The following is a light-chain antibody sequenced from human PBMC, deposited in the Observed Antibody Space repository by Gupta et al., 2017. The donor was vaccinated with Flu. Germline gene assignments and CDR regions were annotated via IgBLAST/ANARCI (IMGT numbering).Light chain of an antibody. CDR3: QHQDCLPYT. Sequence: PSFLSASIGYRVTITCQARQEIRYYLNWYQQRPGTAPKLLIYDASHRETGVPSRFIGGGSGTDFTLPITSRQPEDFATYYCQHQDCLPYTFGQGTRLEVK. J-gene: IGKJ5*01. CDR2: DAS. CDR1: QEIRYY. V-gene: IGKV1-33*01.